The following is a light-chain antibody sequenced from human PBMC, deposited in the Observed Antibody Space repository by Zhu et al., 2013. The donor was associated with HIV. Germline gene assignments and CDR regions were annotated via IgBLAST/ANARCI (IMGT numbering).Light chain of an antibody. J-gene: IGLJ3*02. CDR1: SSNIGSNY. Sequence: QSVLTQPPSASGTPGQRVTISCSGSSSNIGSNYVYWYQQLPGTAPKLLIYRNNQRPSGVPDRFSGSKSGTSASLAISGLRSEDEADYYCAIWDDSLSSWVIGGGTKVSVL. CDR3: AIWDDSLSSWV. CDR2: RNN. V-gene: IGLV1-47*01.